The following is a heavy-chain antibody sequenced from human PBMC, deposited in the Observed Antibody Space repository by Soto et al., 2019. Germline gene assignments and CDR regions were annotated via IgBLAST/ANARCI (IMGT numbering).Heavy chain of an antibody. CDR3: VKSGDNYNALDY. J-gene: IGHJ4*02. Sequence: GGPLRRYCAASGFTFSSYWMSWVRQAPGKGLEWVANIKQDGSKKYYVDSVKGRFTISRDNAKNSVYPQINSLRGDDTAISYCVKSGDNYNALDYWGQGT. D-gene: IGHD1-1*01. V-gene: IGHV3-7*01. CDR1: GFTFSSYW. CDR2: IKQDGSKK.